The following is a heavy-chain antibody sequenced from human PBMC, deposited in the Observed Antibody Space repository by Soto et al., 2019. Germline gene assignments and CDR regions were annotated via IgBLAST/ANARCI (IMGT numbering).Heavy chain of an antibody. CDR2: INHSGST. CDR3: ARVDYAFWSGYLDFDY. J-gene: IGHJ4*02. D-gene: IGHD3-3*01. V-gene: IGHV4-34*01. CDR1: GGSFSGYY. Sequence: PSETLSLTCAVYGGSFSGYYWSWIRQPPGKGLEWIGEINHSGSTNYNPSLKSRVTISVDTSKNQFSLKLSSVTAADTAVYYCARVDYAFWSGYLDFDYWGQGTLVTVSS.